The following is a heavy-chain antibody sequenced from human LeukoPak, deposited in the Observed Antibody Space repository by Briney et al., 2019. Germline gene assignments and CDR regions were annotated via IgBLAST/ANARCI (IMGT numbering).Heavy chain of an antibody. CDR2: IYYSGST. CDR1: GGSISSYY. J-gene: IGHJ6*02. V-gene: IGHV4-59*08. D-gene: IGHD3-10*01. Sequence: PSETLSLTCTVSGGSISSYYWSWIRQLPGKGLEWIGYIYYSGSTNYNPSLKSRVTISVDTSKNQFSLKLSSVTAAGTAVYYCARRRITMVLDVWGQGTTVTVSS. CDR3: ARRRITMVLDV.